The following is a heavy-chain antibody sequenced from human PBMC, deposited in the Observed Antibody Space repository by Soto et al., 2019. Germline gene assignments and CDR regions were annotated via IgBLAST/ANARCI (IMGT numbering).Heavy chain of an antibody. J-gene: IGHJ6*02. CDR2: ISYDGSNK. Sequence: QVQLVESGGGVVQPGRSLRLSCAASGFTFSRYGMHWVRQAPGKGLEWVAVISYDGSNKYYADSVKGRFTISRDNSKNTLYLQMNSLRSEDTAVYYCAKALHEVYYYCGMDVWGQGTTVTVSS. CDR1: GFTFSRYG. CDR3: AKALHEVYYYCGMDV. V-gene: IGHV3-30*18.